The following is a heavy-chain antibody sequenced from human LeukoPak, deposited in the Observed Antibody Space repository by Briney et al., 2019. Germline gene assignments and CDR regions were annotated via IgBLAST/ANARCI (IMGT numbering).Heavy chain of an antibody. Sequence: EASVKVSCKASGGTFSSYAISWVRQAPGQGLEWMGGIIPIFGTANYAQKFQGRVTITTDESTSTAYMELSSLRSEDTAVYYCARGYCSSTSCYDYMDVWGKGTTVTVSS. CDR1: GGTFSSYA. CDR2: IIPIFGTA. V-gene: IGHV1-69*05. CDR3: ARGYCSSTSCYDYMDV. J-gene: IGHJ6*03. D-gene: IGHD2-2*01.